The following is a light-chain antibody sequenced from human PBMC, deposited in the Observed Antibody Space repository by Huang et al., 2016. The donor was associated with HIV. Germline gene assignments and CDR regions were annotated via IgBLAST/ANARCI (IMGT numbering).Light chain of an antibody. V-gene: IGKV1-5*03. CDR2: KAS. J-gene: IGKJ2*01. Sequence: DIQMTQSPSTLSASVGDRVTITYRASQSISNWLAWYQQKPGKAPNLLIYKASSLQSGVPSRFSGSGSGTEFTLTISSLQPDDFATYYCQQYNNYPYTFGQGTKLETK. CDR3: QQYNNYPYT. CDR1: QSISNW.